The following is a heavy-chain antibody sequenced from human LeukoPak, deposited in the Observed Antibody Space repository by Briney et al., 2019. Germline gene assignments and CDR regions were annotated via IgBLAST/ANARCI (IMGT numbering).Heavy chain of an antibody. J-gene: IGHJ4*02. CDR3: ARQDISGHYDY. Sequence: ASETLSLTCTVSGASISMYSWTWIRQPAGKGLEWIGRIYTNGRTNYNPSLKSRVTMSVDTSKNQFSLRLSSVTAADTAVYYCARQDISGHYDYWGQGTLVTVSS. D-gene: IGHD3-22*01. V-gene: IGHV4-4*07. CDR1: GASISMYS. CDR2: IYTNGRT.